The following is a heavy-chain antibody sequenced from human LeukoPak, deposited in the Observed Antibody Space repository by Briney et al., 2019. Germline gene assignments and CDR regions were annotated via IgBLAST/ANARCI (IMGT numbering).Heavy chain of an antibody. CDR3: AGVEDSSYDLWFDP. V-gene: IGHV3-7*02. CDR2: IKQDGSEK. Sequence: GGSLRLSCAVSGFTFSSNWMSWVRQAPGKGLEWVGTIKQDGSEKYYVGSVKGRFPIPRDNATNSLYMQMNSLRAEATAVYYGAGVEDSSYDLWFDPWGQGTLVTVSS. J-gene: IGHJ5*02. D-gene: IGHD5-12*01. CDR1: GFTFSSNW.